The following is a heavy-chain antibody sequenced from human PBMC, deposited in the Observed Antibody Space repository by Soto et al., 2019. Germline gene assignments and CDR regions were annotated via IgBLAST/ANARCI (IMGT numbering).Heavy chain of an antibody. J-gene: IGHJ4*02. CDR2: IYHSGST. CDR1: GGSISSGGYS. Sequence: TLSLTCAVYGGSISSGGYSWSWIRQPPGKGLEWIGYIYHSGSTYYNPSLKSRVTISVDRSKNQFSLKLSSVTAADTAVYYCASHYSDSSGYYYTDYWGQGTLVTVSS. V-gene: IGHV4-30-2*01. CDR3: ASHYSDSSGYYYTDY. D-gene: IGHD3-22*01.